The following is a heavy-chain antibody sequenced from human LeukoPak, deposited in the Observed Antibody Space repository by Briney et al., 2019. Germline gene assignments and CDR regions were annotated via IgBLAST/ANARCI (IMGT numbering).Heavy chain of an antibody. Sequence: ASVKVSCKASGYTFTSYDINWVRQATGQGLEWMGWMNPNSGNTGYAQKFQGRVTMTRNTSISTAYMELSRLRSDDTAVYYCARGTMVRGGLLGDWFDPWGQGTLVTVSS. J-gene: IGHJ5*02. CDR2: MNPNSGNT. D-gene: IGHD3-10*01. CDR1: GYTFTSYD. V-gene: IGHV1-8*01. CDR3: ARGTMVRGGLLGDWFDP.